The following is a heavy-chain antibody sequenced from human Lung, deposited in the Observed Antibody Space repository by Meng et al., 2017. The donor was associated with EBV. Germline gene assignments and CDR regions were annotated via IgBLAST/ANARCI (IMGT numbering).Heavy chain of an antibody. CDR1: GDSITNHNW. Sequence: VQWGESGPALVKPPEPLSLPCAVSGDSITNHNWWAWVRQPPGKGLEWIGEIPHRGSSAYNPSLKSRVSMSIDKSKNQFSLKLTSVTAADTAVYHCLRGSDGSVWGQGTLVTVSS. V-gene: IGHV4-4*03. D-gene: IGHD3-10*01. J-gene: IGHJ1*01. CDR2: IPHRGSS. CDR3: LRGSDGSV.